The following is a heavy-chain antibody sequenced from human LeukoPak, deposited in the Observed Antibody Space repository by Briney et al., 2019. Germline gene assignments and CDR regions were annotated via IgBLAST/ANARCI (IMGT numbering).Heavy chain of an antibody. J-gene: IGHJ6*02. CDR2: IYSGGST. CDR3: ARGPTTVTPRYYYYGMDV. Sequence: GGSLRLSCAASGFTVSSNYMSWVRQAPGKGLEWVSVIYSGGSTYYADSVKGRFTISRDNSKNTLYLQMNSLRAEDTAVYYCARGPTTVTPRYYYYGMDVWVQGTTVTVSS. V-gene: IGHV3-66*01. D-gene: IGHD4-4*01. CDR1: GFTVSSNY.